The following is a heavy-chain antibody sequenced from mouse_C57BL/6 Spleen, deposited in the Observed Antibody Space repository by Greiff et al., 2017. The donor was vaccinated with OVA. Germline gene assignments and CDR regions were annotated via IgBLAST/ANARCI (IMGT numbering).Heavy chain of an antibody. J-gene: IGHJ2*01. D-gene: IGHD3-2*02. Sequence: VQLQQPGAELVKPGASVKLSCKASGYTFTSYWMQWVKQRPGQGLEWIGEIDPSDSYTNYNQKFKGKATLTVATSSSTAYMQLSSLTSEDSAVYYCARRAAQADFDYWGQGTTLTVSS. CDR1: GYTFTSYW. CDR2: IDPSDSYT. V-gene: IGHV1-50*01. CDR3: ARRAAQADFDY.